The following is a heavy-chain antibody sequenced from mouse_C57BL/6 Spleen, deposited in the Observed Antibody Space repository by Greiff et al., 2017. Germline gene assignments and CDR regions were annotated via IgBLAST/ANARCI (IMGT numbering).Heavy chain of an antibody. CDR3: AREWNYAMDY. CDR1: GYSITSGYY. V-gene: IGHV3-6*01. Sequence: VQLVESGPGLVKPSQSLSLTCSVTGYSITSGYYWNWIRQFPGNKLEWMGYISYDGSNNYNPSLKNRISITRDTSKNQFFLKLNSVTTEDTATYYCAREWNYAMDYWGQGTSVTVSS. J-gene: IGHJ4*01. CDR2: ISYDGSN.